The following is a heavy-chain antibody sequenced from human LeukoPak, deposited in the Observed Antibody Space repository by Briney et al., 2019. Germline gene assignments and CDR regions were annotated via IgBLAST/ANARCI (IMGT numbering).Heavy chain of an antibody. D-gene: IGHD3-3*01. CDR2: ISSSSSYI. CDR3: ARDPPYYDFWSDDAYYFDY. Sequence: GGSLRLSCAASGLTFSSYSMNWVRQAPGKGLEWVSSISSSSSYIYYADSVKGRFTISRDNAKNSLYLQMNSLRAEDTAVYYCARDPPYYDFWSDDAYYFDYWGLGTLVTVSS. V-gene: IGHV3-21*01. CDR1: GLTFSSYS. J-gene: IGHJ4*02.